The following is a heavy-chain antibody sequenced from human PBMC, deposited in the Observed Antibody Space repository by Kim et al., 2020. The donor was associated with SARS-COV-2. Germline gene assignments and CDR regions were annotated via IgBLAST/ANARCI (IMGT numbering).Heavy chain of an antibody. V-gene: IGHV3-7*01. J-gene: IGHJ6*02. CDR3: ARALSYYYGSGSYPLRYGMDV. D-gene: IGHD3-10*01. Sequence: GGSLRLSCAASGFTFSSYWMSWVRQAPGKGLEWVANIKQDGSEKYYVDSVKGRFTISRDNAKNSLYLQMNSLRAEDTAVYYCARALSYYYGSGSYPLRYGMDVWGQGTTVTVSS. CDR2: IKQDGSEK. CDR1: GFTFSSYW.